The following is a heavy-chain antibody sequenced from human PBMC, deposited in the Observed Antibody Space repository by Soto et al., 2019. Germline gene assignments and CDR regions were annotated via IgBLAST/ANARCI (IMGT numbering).Heavy chain of an antibody. V-gene: IGHV4-30-4*01. CDR3: ARDLDGLHDDNSGPYPRPG. D-gene: IGHD3-22*01. CDR1: GGSISSDDYY. CDR2: IHSSGSI. Sequence: SETLSLTCTVSGGSISSDDYYWSWIRQAPWRGLEWIGYIHSSGSIYYNPSLKSPATMSIDTARNQFSLKVSSVTVADTAVYYCARDLDGLHDDNSGPYPRPGWGQGTLVT. J-gene: IGHJ1*01.